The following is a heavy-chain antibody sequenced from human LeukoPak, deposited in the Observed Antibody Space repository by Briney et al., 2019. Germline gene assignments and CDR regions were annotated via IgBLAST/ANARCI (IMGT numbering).Heavy chain of an antibody. CDR3: ARDYRVTIFGVVINRWFDP. D-gene: IGHD3-3*01. V-gene: IGHV3-66*01. Sequence: PGGSLRLSCAASGFTFSSNYMSWVRQAPGKGLEWVSVIYSGGSTYYADSVKGRFTISRDNSKNTLYLQMNSLRAEDTAVYYCARDYRVTIFGVVINRWFDPWGQGTLVTVSS. J-gene: IGHJ5*02. CDR2: IYSGGST. CDR1: GFTFSSNY.